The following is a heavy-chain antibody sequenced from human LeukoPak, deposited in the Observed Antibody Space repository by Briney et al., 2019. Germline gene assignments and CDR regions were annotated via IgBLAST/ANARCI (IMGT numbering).Heavy chain of an antibody. J-gene: IGHJ5*02. CDR1: GFTFSNYW. V-gene: IGHV3-74*01. CDR2: INIDGGST. CDR3: AGSRSANWFDP. Sequence: PGGSLRLSCAASGFTFSNYWMHWVRQAPGKGLVWVSRINIDGGSTNYADSVTGRFTISRDNAKNTLYLQMNSLRAEDTAVYYCAGSRSANWFDPWGQGTLATVSS. D-gene: IGHD6-13*01.